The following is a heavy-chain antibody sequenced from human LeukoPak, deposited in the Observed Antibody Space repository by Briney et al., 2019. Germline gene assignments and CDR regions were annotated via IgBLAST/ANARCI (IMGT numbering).Heavy chain of an antibody. CDR1: GYSINSSW. Sequence: GESLKISCKGAGYSINSSWTGWVRQMPGKGLEWMGIIYPGDSETRYSPSFKGQVTISADKSISAAYLQWSSLKASDTAMYYCARLGPMLRGGAPFDYWGQGTLVTVSS. CDR2: IYPGDSET. D-gene: IGHD3-10*01. CDR3: ARLGPMLRGGAPFDY. J-gene: IGHJ4*02. V-gene: IGHV5-51*01.